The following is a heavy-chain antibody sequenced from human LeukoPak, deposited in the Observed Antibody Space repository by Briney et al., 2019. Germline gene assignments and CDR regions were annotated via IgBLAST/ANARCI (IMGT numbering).Heavy chain of an antibody. V-gene: IGHV3-48*01. J-gene: IGHJ3*02. CDR2: ISSSSSTI. D-gene: IGHD3-3*02. CDR1: GFTFSSYS. Sequence: GGSLRLSCAASGFTFSSYSMNWVRQAPGKGLEWVSYISSSSSTIYYADSVKGRFTISRDNAKNSLYLQMNSLRAEDMALYYCAKDQHFKSTSWAFDIWGQGTMVTVSS. CDR3: AKDQHFKSTSWAFDI.